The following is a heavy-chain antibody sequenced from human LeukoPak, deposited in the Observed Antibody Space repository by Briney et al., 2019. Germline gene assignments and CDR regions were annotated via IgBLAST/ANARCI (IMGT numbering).Heavy chain of an antibody. Sequence: PGGSLRLSCADSGSTFSDYYMIWIGQAPGKGLEWVSYSSGSGTIIYHTDSVKGRFSISRDNAKNTLYLQMNSLRAEDTAVYYWANDGDSSGWYCPHYWGQGTLVTVSS. D-gene: IGHD6-19*01. CDR1: GSTFSDYY. CDR3: ANDGDSSGWYCPHY. J-gene: IGHJ4*02. V-gene: IGHV3-11*04. CDR2: SSGSGTII.